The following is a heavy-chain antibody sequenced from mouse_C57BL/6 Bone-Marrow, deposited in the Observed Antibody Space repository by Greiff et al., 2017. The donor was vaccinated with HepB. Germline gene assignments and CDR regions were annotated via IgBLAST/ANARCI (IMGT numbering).Heavy chain of an antibody. CDR2: IYYSGTI. V-gene: IGHV3-5*01. CDR1: GISITTGNYR. CDR3: ARDSPYDGFSDV. D-gene: IGHD2-3*01. J-gene: IGHJ1*03. Sequence: EVQLQQSGPGLVKPSQTVFLTCTVTGISITTGNYRWSWIRQFPGNKLEWIGYIYYSGTITYNPSLTSRTTITRDTPKNQFFLEMNSLTAEDTATDYCARDSPYDGFSDVWGTGTTVTVSS.